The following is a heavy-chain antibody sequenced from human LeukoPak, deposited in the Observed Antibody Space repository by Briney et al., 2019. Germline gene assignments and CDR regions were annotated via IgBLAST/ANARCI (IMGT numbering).Heavy chain of an antibody. D-gene: IGHD5-24*01. CDR2: IGASGGST. CDR3: AKDIQLST. V-gene: IGHV3-23*01. Sequence: GGSLRLSYAASGFTFSVAAMTWVRQAPGKGLEWVSLIGASGGSTYYADSVKGRFTISRDNSKNTLSLQMNSLRVEDTAMYFCAKDIQLSTWGLGTMVTVSS. J-gene: IGHJ3*01. CDR1: GFTFSVAA.